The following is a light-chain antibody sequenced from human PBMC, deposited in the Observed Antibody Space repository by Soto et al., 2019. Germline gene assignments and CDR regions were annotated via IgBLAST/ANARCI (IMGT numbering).Light chain of an antibody. CDR2: DVS. Sequence: SVLTQPRSVSGSPGQSVTISCTGTSSDVGGYNYVSWYQQHPGKAPKLMIYDVSKRPSGVPDRFSGSKSGNTASLTISGLQAEDEADYYCCSSGSSTTDVFVRVTKVPGL. V-gene: IGLV2-11*01. CDR3: CSSGSSTTDV. J-gene: IGLJ1*01. CDR1: SSDVGGYNY.